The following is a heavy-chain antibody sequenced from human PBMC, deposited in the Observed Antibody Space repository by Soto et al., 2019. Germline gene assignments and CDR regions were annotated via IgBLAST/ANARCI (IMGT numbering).Heavy chain of an antibody. Sequence: GGSLRLSCTASGFTFRGYGMHWVRQAPGKGLEWVAIISFDGSNQYYQDSLKGRFTISRDNSKNTLYLEMNSLRPEDTAMYYCARDGGRGSYSAETFQHWGRGTLVTVSS. CDR1: GFTFRGYG. CDR3: ARDGGRGSYSAETFQH. D-gene: IGHD1-26*01. V-gene: IGHV3-30*03. J-gene: IGHJ1*01. CDR2: ISFDGSNQ.